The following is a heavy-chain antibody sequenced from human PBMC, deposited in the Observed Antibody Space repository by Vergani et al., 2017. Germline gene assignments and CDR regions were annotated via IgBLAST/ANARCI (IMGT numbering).Heavy chain of an antibody. Sequence: EVQLLESGGGLVQPGGSLRLSCADSGFTFSSYAMSWVRQAPGKGLEWVSAISGSGGSTYYADSVKGRFTISRDNSKNTLYLQMNSLRAEDTAVYYCASHSADYYDSSGFLDYWGQGTLVTVSS. V-gene: IGHV3-23*01. CDR2: ISGSGGST. J-gene: IGHJ4*02. CDR3: ASHSADYYDSSGFLDY. CDR1: GFTFSSYA. D-gene: IGHD3-22*01.